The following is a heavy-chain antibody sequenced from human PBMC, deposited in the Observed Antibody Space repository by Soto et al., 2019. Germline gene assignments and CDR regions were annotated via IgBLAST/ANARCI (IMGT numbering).Heavy chain of an antibody. J-gene: IGHJ1*01. CDR1: GFGFSRYS. D-gene: IGHD6-13*01. Sequence: EVQLVESGGGLVKPGGSLRLSCAASGFGFSRYSMNWVRQAPGKGLEWVSCISRSSAYIQYEDSVKGRFTIFRDNAKNSLYLQMDSLRADDTAVYYCARDFGSSWRAEYFQHWGQGALVTVSS. CDR2: ISRSSAYI. CDR3: ARDFGSSWRAEYFQH. V-gene: IGHV3-21*01.